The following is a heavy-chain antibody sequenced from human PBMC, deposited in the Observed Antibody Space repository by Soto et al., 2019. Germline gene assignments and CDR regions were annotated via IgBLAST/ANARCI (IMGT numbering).Heavy chain of an antibody. CDR1: GFTVSSNY. D-gene: IGHD2-2*01. CDR2: IYSGGST. Sequence: EVQLVESGGGLVQPGGSLRLSCAASGFTVSSNYMRWVRQAPGKGLEWVSVIYSGGSTYYADSVKGRFTISRDNSKNTLYLQMNSLRAEDTAVYYCARLGYCSSTSCYAGYYYGTDVWGQGTTVTVFS. J-gene: IGHJ6*02. V-gene: IGHV3-66*01. CDR3: ARLGYCSSTSCYAGYYYGTDV.